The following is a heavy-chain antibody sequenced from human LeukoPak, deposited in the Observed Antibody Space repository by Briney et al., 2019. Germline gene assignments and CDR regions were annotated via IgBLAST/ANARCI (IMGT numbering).Heavy chain of an antibody. Sequence: GGSLRLSCAASGFIFSNYAMSWVRQAPGKGLEWVSGISGSGDSTYYADSVKGRFTISRDNSKNTVYLQMSSLRAEDTAVYYCAKCRYYGSGSNYWSFDYWGQGTLVTVSS. D-gene: IGHD3-10*01. J-gene: IGHJ4*02. CDR3: AKCRYYGSGSNYWSFDY. CDR1: GFIFSNYA. CDR2: ISGSGDST. V-gene: IGHV3-23*01.